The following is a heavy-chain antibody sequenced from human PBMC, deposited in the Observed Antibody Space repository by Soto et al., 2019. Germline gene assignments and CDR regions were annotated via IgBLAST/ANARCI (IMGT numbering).Heavy chain of an antibody. CDR3: ARDQAQYYDSWSGSSRDGYYGMDV. CDR1: GGSINSGNFC. D-gene: IGHD3-3*01. CDR2: TYYSGVP. V-gene: IGHV4-30-4*01. J-gene: IGHJ6*02. Sequence: SETLSLTCTVSGGSINSGNFCWGWIRQHPGKGLEWIGFTYYSGVPSYNPSLKSRVTISVDTSMNRFSLTLTSVTAADTARYYCARDQAQYYDSWSGSSRDGYYGMDVWGQGITVTVPS.